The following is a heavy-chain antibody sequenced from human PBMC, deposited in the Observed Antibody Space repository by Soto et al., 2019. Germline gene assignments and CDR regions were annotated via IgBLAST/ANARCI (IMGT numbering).Heavy chain of an antibody. D-gene: IGHD3-22*01. Sequence: GESLTISCKGSGYTFTTYWIGWVRQMPGKGLEWMGIIYPADSDTRYSPSFQGQVTISADKSITTAYLQWSSLKASDTAMYYCARTTYYYDSSGYNSYGMDVWGQGTTVTVSS. CDR1: GYTFTTYW. V-gene: IGHV5-51*01. J-gene: IGHJ6*02. CDR2: IYPADSDT. CDR3: ARTTYYYDSSGYNSYGMDV.